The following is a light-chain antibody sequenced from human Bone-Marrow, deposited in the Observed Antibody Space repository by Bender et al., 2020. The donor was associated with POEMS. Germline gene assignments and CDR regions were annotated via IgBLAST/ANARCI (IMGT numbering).Light chain of an antibody. V-gene: IGLV2-14*02. J-gene: IGLJ1*01. CDR2: EGT. CDR1: YSDIGSYKF. CDR3: SSYTSANTLV. Sequence: QSALTQPASASGSPGQSVTISCTGTYSDIGSYKFVSWYQQHPGKAPKLMIYEGTKRPSGVSNRFSGSKSGSTASLTISGLQAEDEADYYCSSYTSANTLVFGTGTKVTVL.